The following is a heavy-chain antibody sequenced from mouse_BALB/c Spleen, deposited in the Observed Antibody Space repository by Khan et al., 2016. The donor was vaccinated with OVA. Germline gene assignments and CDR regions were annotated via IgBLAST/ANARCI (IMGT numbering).Heavy chain of an antibody. J-gene: IGHJ2*01. CDR2: INPSSGYT. Sequence: QXQRQQAGAELARPGAAVKMSCKASGYTFTSYTMHWVKQRPGQGLEWIGYINPSSGYTKYNQKFKDKATLTADKSSSTAYMQLSSLTSEDSAVYYCARTHERWGQGTTLTVSS. V-gene: IGHV1-4*01. CDR3: ARTHER. CDR1: GYTFTSYT.